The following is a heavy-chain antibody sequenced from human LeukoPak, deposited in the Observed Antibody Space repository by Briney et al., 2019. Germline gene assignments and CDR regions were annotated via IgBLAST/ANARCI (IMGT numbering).Heavy chain of an antibody. Sequence: PGGSLRHSCAGPGFIFSNYNMNWVRQAPGKGLEWVSSISSSSTYIYYADSVKGRFTISRDNAKNSLYLQMNSLRAEDTAVYYCARISAAWCFDYWGQGTLVTVSS. V-gene: IGHV3-21*06. CDR2: ISSSSTYI. D-gene: IGHD2-8*01. CDR1: GFIFSNYN. CDR3: ARISAAWCFDY. J-gene: IGHJ4*02.